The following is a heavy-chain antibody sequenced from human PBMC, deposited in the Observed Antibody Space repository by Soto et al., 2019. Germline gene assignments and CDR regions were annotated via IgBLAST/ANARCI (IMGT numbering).Heavy chain of an antibody. Sequence: WGSLRLSCEASEFTFSRFSMNWFRQVPGKGLEWVASISSGSSDTWYADSVKGRFIISRDNAQNSLFLQMNTLRPEDTAMYYCARVAYWGPGTQATVSS. V-gene: IGHV3-21*01. CDR2: ISSGSSDT. J-gene: IGHJ4*02. CDR1: EFTFSRFS. CDR3: ARVAY.